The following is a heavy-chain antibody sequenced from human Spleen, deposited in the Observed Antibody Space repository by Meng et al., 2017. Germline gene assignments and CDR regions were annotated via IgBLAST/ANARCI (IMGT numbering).Heavy chain of an antibody. Sequence: SGPTLVKPTHTLTLTCTFSGFSLATSGVGVGWIRQPPGKALEWLALIYLDDDKRYSPSLKNRLTITRDTSNNQVVLTMTNMDPVDTATYFCSHVPQRDYYDYSGFYYGALFDFWGQETLVTVSS. V-gene: IGHV2-5*02. CDR1: GFSLATSGVG. CDR2: IYLDDDK. CDR3: SHVPQRDYYDYSGFYYGALFDF. D-gene: IGHD3-22*01. J-gene: IGHJ4*02.